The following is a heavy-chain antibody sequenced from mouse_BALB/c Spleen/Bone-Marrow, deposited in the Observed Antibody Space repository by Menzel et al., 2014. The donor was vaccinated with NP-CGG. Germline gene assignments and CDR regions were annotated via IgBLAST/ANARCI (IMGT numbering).Heavy chain of an antibody. Sequence: QVQLKESGPGPVQPSQSLSITCTVSGFSLTSYGVHWVRQSPGKGLEWLGVIWSGGSTDYNAAFISRLSISKDNSKSQVFFKMNSLQANDTAIYYCASQAYLCLDYWGQGTSVTVSS. D-gene: IGHD3-2*02. CDR3: ASQAYLCLDY. CDR2: IWSGGST. V-gene: IGHV2-2*02. J-gene: IGHJ4*01. CDR1: GFSLTSYG.